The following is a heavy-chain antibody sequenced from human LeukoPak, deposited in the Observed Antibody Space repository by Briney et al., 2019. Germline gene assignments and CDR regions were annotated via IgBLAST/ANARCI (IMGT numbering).Heavy chain of an antibody. CDR1: GFTFSSYA. J-gene: IGHJ4*02. V-gene: IGHV3-30-3*01. CDR3: AREMADCGGDCSLWDY. CDR2: ISYDGSNK. D-gene: IGHD2-21*02. Sequence: GRSLRLSCAASGFTFSSYAMHWVRQAPGKGLEWVAVISYDGSNKYYADSVKGRFTISRDNSKNTLYLQMNSLRAEDTAVYYCAREMADCGGDCSLWDYWGQGTLVTVSS.